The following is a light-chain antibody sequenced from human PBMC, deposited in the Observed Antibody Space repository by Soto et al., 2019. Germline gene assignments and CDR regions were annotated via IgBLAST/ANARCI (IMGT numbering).Light chain of an antibody. CDR1: QSVNTY. Sequence: EIVLTQSPATLSSSPGERATLSCKASQSVNTYIAWYQQKPGQAPRLLIYDASNRATAIPPRFSGSGSGTDFTFIISSLEPEDFAVYYCQQRSNWPLTFGGGTKVEIK. CDR3: QQRSNWPLT. V-gene: IGKV3-11*01. J-gene: IGKJ4*01. CDR2: DAS.